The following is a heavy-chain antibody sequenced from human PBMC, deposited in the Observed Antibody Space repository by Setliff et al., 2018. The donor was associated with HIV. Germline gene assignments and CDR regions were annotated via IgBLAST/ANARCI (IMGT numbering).Heavy chain of an antibody. CDR1: GYTVTELS. D-gene: IGHD5-12*01. Sequence: ASVKVSCKVSGYTVTELSINWVRQAPGKGPEWMGGFDPEDNKIVYAQKFQGRVTTTEDTSTDTAYMELSSLRPEDTAVYYCATRIRDGHRGYGYFDFWGQGTLVTAS. CDR2: FDPEDNKI. V-gene: IGHV1-24*01. J-gene: IGHJ4*02. CDR3: ATRIRDGHRGYGYFDF.